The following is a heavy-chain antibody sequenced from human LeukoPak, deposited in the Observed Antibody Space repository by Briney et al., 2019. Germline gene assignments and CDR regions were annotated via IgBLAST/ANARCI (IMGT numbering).Heavy chain of an antibody. CDR2: IYYSGST. CDR3: ARHISDSRGSYYHFFDF. Sequence: PSETLSLTCTVSGGSVSSYYWSWIRQPPGKGLEWIGYIYYSGSTNYNPSLKSRVTISVDTSKNQFSLKLSSVTAADTAVYYCARHISDSRGSYYHFFDFWGQGTLVTVSS. D-gene: IGHD1-26*01. J-gene: IGHJ4*02. V-gene: IGHV4-59*02. CDR1: GGSVSSYY.